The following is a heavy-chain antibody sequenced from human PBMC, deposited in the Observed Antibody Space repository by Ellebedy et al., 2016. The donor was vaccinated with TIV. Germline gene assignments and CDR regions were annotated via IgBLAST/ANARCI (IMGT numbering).Heavy chain of an antibody. CDR2: IIPIFGTA. CDR1: GGTFSSYA. D-gene: IGHD2-15*01. J-gene: IGHJ4*02. Sequence: SVKVSXXASGGTFSSYAISWVRQAPGQGLEWMGGIIPIFGTANYAQKFQGRVTMTRDTSTSTVYMELSSLRSEDTAVYYCATEKGVAYFDAWGQGTLVTVSS. CDR3: ATEKGVAYFDA. V-gene: IGHV1-69*05.